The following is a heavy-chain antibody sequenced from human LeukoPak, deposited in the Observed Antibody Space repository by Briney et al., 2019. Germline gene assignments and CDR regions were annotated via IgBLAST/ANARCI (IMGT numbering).Heavy chain of an antibody. CDR1: GFNFSYYG. Sequence: PGGSLRLSCAASGFNFSYYGMHWVRQAPGKGLEWVAFIRYDGSNKYYADSVKGRFTISRDNSKNTLYLQMNSLRAEDTAVYYCGSIVVVPAARVADAFDIWGQGTMVTVSS. J-gene: IGHJ3*02. D-gene: IGHD2-2*01. CDR2: IRYDGSNK. CDR3: GSIVVVPAARVADAFDI. V-gene: IGHV3-30*02.